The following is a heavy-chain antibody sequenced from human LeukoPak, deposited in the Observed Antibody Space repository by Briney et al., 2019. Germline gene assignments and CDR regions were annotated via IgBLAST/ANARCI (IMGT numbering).Heavy chain of an antibody. CDR1: GFTFDDYA. Sequence: GRSLRLSCAASGFTFDDYAMHWVRQAPGKGLEWVSGISWNSGSIGYADSVKGRFTISRDNAKNSLYLQMNSLGAEDTALYYCAKVDMRLGYCSNWGQGTLVTVSS. V-gene: IGHV3-9*01. CDR2: ISWNSGSI. J-gene: IGHJ4*02. CDR3: AKVDMRLGYCSN. D-gene: IGHD2-2*01.